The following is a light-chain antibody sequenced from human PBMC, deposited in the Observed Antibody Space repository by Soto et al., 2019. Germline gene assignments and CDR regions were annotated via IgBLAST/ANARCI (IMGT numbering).Light chain of an antibody. CDR3: QQYDNWVT. J-gene: IGKJ3*01. CDR2: GAS. CDR1: QSVNTN. Sequence: VVMTQSPGTLSVSPGESATLSCRASQSVNTNLAWYQQKVGQAPRLLIYGASTRAAGIPARFSASGSGTDFTLTISSLQSEDFAVYYCQQYDNWVTFGPGTKVDFK. V-gene: IGKV3-15*01.